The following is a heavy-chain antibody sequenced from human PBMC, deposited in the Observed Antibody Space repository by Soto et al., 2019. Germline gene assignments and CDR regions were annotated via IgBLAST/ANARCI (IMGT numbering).Heavy chain of an antibody. V-gene: IGHV1-2*02. CDR2: INPNSGGT. CDR3: AXGTLLTRITGTTGGIGY. Sequence: ASVKVSCKASGYTFTGYYMHWVRQAPGQGLEWMGWINPNSGGTNYAQKFQGRVTMTRDTSISTAYMELSRLRSDDTAVYYCAXGTLLTRITGTTGGIGYWGQGTLVTVSS. CDR1: GYTFTGYY. J-gene: IGHJ4*02. D-gene: IGHD1-20*01.